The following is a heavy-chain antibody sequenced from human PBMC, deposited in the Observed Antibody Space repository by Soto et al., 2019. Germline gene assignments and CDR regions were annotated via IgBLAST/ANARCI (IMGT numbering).Heavy chain of an antibody. J-gene: IGHJ4*02. CDR2: IWYDGSNK. D-gene: IGHD1-26*01. V-gene: IGHV3-33*01. CDR1: GFTFSSYG. CDR3: ARALRGGSYCIDY. Sequence: GGSLRLSCAASGFTFSSYGMHWVRQAPGKGLEWVAVIWYDGSNKYYADSVKGRFTISRDNSKNTLYLQMNSLRAEDTAVYYCARALRGGSYCIDYWGQGTLVTVSS.